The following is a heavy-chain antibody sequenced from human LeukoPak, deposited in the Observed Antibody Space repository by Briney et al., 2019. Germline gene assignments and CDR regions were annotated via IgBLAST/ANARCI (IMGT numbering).Heavy chain of an antibody. D-gene: IGHD1-14*01. CDR2: IKPDATEK. V-gene: IGHV3-7*01. CDR3: ARGVWSSRNAFDI. CDR1: GFSFTTSW. Sequence: GGSLRLSCAASGFSFTTSWMSWVRQAPGKGLEWVANIKPDATEKHYADSVRGRFTISRDNAQNSLSLEMGSLRAEDTAVYYCARGVWSSRNAFDIWGQGTMVTVSS. J-gene: IGHJ3*02.